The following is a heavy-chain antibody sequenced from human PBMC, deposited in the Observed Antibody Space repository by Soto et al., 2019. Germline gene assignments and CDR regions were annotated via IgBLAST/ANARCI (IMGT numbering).Heavy chain of an antibody. Sequence: ASVKVSCKASGYTFTSYGISWVRQAPGQGLEWMGWISAYNGNTNYAQKLQGRVTMTTDTSTSTAYMELRSLRSDDTAVYYCARRGVRNYDFWSGYSPSYYYYMDVWGKGTTVTVSS. CDR2: ISAYNGNT. J-gene: IGHJ6*03. CDR1: GYTFTSYG. V-gene: IGHV1-18*01. CDR3: ARRGVRNYDFWSGYSPSYYYYMDV. D-gene: IGHD3-3*01.